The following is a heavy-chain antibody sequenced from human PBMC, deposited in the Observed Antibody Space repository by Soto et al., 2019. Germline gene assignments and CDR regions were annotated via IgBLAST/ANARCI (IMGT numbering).Heavy chain of an antibody. CDR1: GGSISSSSYY. CDR2: IYYSGST. Sequence: PSETLSLTCTVSGGSISSSSYYWGWIRQPPGRGLEWIGSIYYSGSTYYNPSLKSRVTISVDTSKNQFSLKLSSVTAADTAVYYCARHTGVGYGSGSYYNFYYYYGMDVWGQGTTVTVSS. CDR3: ARHTGVGYGSGSYYNFYYYYGMDV. D-gene: IGHD3-10*01. V-gene: IGHV4-39*01. J-gene: IGHJ6*02.